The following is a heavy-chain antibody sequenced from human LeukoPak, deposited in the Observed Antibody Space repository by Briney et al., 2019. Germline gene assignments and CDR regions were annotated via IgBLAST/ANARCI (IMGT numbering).Heavy chain of an antibody. CDR2: ISGGGGST. CDR3: AKDPEGVAAPFDY. D-gene: IGHD6-19*01. V-gene: IGHV3-23*01. J-gene: IGHJ4*02. CDR1: GFTVSSNY. Sequence: GGSLRLSCAASGFTVSSNYMSWVRQAPGKGLEWVSAISGGGGSTYYADSVKGRFTISRDNSKNTLYLQMNSLRAEDTAVYYCAKDPEGVAAPFDYWGQGTLVTVSS.